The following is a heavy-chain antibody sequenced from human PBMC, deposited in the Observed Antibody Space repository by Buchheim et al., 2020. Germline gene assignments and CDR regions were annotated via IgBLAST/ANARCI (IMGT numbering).Heavy chain of an antibody. D-gene: IGHD1-26*01. CDR1: GFTFSSYW. V-gene: IGHV3-7*01. CDR3: ARDRWELASLYYFDY. CDR2: IKQDGSEK. Sequence: EVQLVESGGGLVQPGGSLRLSCAASGFTFSSYWMSWVRQAPGKGLEWVANIKQDGSEKYYVDSVKGRFPISRDNAKNSLYLQMNSLRAEDTAVYYCARDRWELASLYYFDYWGQGTL. J-gene: IGHJ4*02.